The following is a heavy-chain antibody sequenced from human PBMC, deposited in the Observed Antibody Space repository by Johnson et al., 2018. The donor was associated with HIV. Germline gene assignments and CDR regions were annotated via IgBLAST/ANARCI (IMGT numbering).Heavy chain of an antibody. CDR1: GFTFSSYA. CDR3: ARGPRHTYHYDSSGYSGAFDI. Sequence: EVQLVESGGGVVQPGRSLRLSCAASGFTFSSYAMSWVRQAPGKGLEWVSAISGSGGSTYYADSVKGRFTISRDNSKNTLYLQMNSLRAEDTAVYYCARGPRHTYHYDSSGYSGAFDIWGQGTMVTVSS. V-gene: IGHV3-23*04. CDR2: ISGSGGST. D-gene: IGHD3-22*01. J-gene: IGHJ3*02.